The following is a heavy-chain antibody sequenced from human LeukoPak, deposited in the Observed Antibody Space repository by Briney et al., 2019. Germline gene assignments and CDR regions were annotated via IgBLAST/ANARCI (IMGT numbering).Heavy chain of an antibody. CDR3: ASQHWGSNYFDY. Sequence: PSETLSLTCAVYGGSFRGYYWRWIRQPPGKGLEWIGEINHSGSTNYNPSLKSRVTISVDTSKNQFSLKLTSVTAADTAVYYCASQHWGSNYFDYWGQGALVTVSS. V-gene: IGHV4-34*01. CDR1: GGSFRGYY. J-gene: IGHJ4*02. D-gene: IGHD7-27*01. CDR2: INHSGST.